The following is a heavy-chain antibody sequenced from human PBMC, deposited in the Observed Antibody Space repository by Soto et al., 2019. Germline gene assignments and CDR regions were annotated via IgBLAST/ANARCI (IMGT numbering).Heavy chain of an antibody. Sequence: EVQLVQSGAEVKKPGESLKISCKGSGYSFTSYWIGWVRQMPGKGLEWMGIIYPGDSDTRYSPSFQGQVTISADKSISPAYLPWSSLKASDTAIYYCASQYTSSWPGGGMAVWGQGTTVTVSS. D-gene: IGHD6-13*01. CDR1: GYSFTSYW. CDR3: ASQYTSSWPGGGMAV. CDR2: IYPGDSDT. V-gene: IGHV5-51*01. J-gene: IGHJ6*02.